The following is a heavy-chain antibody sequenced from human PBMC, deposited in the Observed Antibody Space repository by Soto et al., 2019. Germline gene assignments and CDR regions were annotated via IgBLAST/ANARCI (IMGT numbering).Heavy chain of an antibody. CDR1: GGTFSSHS. J-gene: IGHJ6*02. CDR2: IIPIFGPA. Sequence: GASVKVSCKSSGGTFSSHSINWVRQAPGQGLEWMGGIIPIFGPANFAKNLQGRVTITADESTTTAYMELSSLTSEDTAVYYCATGSFTSTGGRIGYHYNAMDVWGQGTTVTVSS. V-gene: IGHV1-69*13. CDR3: ATGSFTSTGGRIGYHYNAMDV. D-gene: IGHD1-1*01.